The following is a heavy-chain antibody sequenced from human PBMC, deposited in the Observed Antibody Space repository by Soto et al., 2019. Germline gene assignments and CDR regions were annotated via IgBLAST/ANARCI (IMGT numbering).Heavy chain of an antibody. CDR2: ISAYIGNT. CDR3: ARDVSSGWDDFYY. J-gene: IGHJ4*02. CDR1: GYTFTSYG. D-gene: IGHD6-19*01. V-gene: IGHV1-18*01. Sequence: QVQLVQSGAEVQKPGASVMVSCKASGYTFTSYGISWVRQAPGQGLEWVGWISAYIGNTNYAQKLQGSVTMTTDTATSTAYRELRSLRSDDTAVYYWARDVSSGWDDFYYWGQGTLVTVSS.